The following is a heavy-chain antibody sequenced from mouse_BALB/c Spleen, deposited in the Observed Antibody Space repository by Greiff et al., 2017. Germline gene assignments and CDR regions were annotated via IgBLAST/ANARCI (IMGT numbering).Heavy chain of an antibody. CDR2: ISNGGGST. V-gene: IGHV5-12-2*01. Sequence: DVMLVESGGGLVQPGGSLTLSCAASGFSFSSYTMSWVRQTPEKRLEWVAYISNGGGSTYYPDTVKGRFTISRDNAKNTLYLQMSSLKSEDTAMYYCARDGNYFDYWGQGTTLTVSS. J-gene: IGHJ2*01. D-gene: IGHD2-1*01. CDR3: ARDGNYFDY. CDR1: GFSFSSYT.